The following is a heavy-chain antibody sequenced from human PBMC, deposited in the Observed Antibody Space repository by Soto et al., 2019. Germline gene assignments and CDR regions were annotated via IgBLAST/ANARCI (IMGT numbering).Heavy chain of an antibody. CDR1: GFTFSTYT. CDR2: ISSSSSTI. Sequence: EVQLVESGGGLVQPGGSLRLSCAASGFTFSTYTMNWVRQAPGKGLEWVSYISSSSSTIYYADSVKGRFTISRDNAKNSLYLQMNSLRAEDSAVYYCEREYSGSGSYYPGGWFDPWGQGTLVTVSS. CDR3: EREYSGSGSYYPGGWFDP. V-gene: IGHV3-48*01. D-gene: IGHD3-10*01. J-gene: IGHJ5*02.